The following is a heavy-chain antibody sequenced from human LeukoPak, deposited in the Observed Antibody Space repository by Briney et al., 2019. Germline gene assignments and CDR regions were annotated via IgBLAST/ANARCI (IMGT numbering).Heavy chain of an antibody. D-gene: IGHD1-1*01. J-gene: IGHJ3*02. CDR3: ARDFFPLNWNDIAFGI. Sequence: PSETLSLTCTVSGGSISSYYWSWIRQPPGKGLEWIGYIYYSGSTNYNPSLKSRVTISVDTSKNQFSLKLSSVTAADTAVYYCARDFFPLNWNDIAFGIWGQGTMVTVSS. CDR1: GGSISSYY. V-gene: IGHV4-59*01. CDR2: IYYSGST.